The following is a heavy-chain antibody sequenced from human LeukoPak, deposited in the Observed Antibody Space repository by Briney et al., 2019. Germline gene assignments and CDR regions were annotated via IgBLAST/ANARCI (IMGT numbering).Heavy chain of an antibody. CDR2: IKQDGSEK. D-gene: IGHD3-10*01. CDR1: GFTFSSYW. J-gene: IGHJ4*02. Sequence: GGSLRLSCAASGFTFSSYWMSWVRQVQGKGREWVANIKQDGSEKYYVDSVKGRFTISRDNAKNSLYLQMNSLRAEDTAVYYCARDSRGAFDYWGQGTLVTVSS. CDR3: ARDSRGAFDY. V-gene: IGHV3-7*01.